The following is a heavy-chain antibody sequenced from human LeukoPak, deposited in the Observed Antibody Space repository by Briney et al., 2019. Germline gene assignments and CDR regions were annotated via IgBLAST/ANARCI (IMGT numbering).Heavy chain of an antibody. D-gene: IGHD1-26*01. J-gene: IGHJ6*02. Sequence: GSLRLSCAASGFTFSSYEMNWVRQAPGKGLEWIGSLLYNGNTWYNPSLESRVTISVDTSENQFSLRLTSVNAADTALDFCTRRGSGNGGTYAGMDVWGPGTSVTVSS. V-gene: IGHV4-39*01. CDR2: LLYNGNT. CDR3: TRRGSGNGGTYAGMDV. CDR1: GFTFSSYE.